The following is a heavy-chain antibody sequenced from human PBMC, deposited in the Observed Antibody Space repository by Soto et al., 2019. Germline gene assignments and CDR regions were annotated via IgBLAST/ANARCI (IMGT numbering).Heavy chain of an antibody. CDR3: ARGGDGVDCSSTSCYTGDYYYGMDV. J-gene: IGHJ6*02. Sequence: QVQLVQSGAEVKKPGSSVKVSCKASGGTFSSYAISWVRQAPGQGLEWMGGIIPIFGTANYAQKFQGRVTITADESRSKAYMELSSLISEDTSVYYCARGGDGVDCSSTSCYTGDYYYGMDVWGQGTTVTVSS. CDR1: GGTFSSYA. CDR2: IIPIFGTA. V-gene: IGHV1-69*01. D-gene: IGHD2-2*02.